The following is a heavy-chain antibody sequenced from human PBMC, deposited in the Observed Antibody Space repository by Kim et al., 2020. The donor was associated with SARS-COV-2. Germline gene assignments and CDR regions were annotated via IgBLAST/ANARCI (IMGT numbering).Heavy chain of an antibody. CDR3: ARAAPYCSSTSCYLRGQLGDYYGMDV. D-gene: IGHD2-2*01. V-gene: IGHV3-13*01. CDR1: GFTFSSYD. CDR2: IGTAGDT. Sequence: GGSLRLSCAASGFTFSSYDMHWVRQATGKGLEWVSAIGTAGDTYYPGSVKGRFTISRENAKNSLYLQMNSLRAGDTAVYYCARAAPYCSSTSCYLRGQLGDYYGMDVWGQGTTVTVSS. J-gene: IGHJ6*02.